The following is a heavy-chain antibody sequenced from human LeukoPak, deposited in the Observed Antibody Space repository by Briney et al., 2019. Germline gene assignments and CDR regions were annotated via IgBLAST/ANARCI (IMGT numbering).Heavy chain of an antibody. V-gene: IGHV4-34*01. D-gene: IGHD2-2*01. J-gene: IGHJ5*02. CDR3: ARVRCSSTSCYRSYWFDP. CDR1: GGSLSGYY. CDR2: INHSGST. Sequence: SETLSLTCAVYGGSLSGYYWSWIRQPPGKGLEWIGEINHSGSTNYNPSLKSRVTISVDTSKNQFSLKLSSVTAADTAVYYCARVRCSSTSCYRSYWFDPWGQGTLVTVSS.